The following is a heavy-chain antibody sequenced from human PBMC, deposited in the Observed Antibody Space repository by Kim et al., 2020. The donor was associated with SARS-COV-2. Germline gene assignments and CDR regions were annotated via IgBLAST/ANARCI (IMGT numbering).Heavy chain of an antibody. V-gene: IGHV5-10-1*01. D-gene: IGHD6-19*01. CDR3: ARTQWLVHREFDY. Sequence: YSPSVQGHVTISADKSFSTAYLQWSSLKASDTAMYYCARTQWLVHREFDYWGQGTLVTVSS. J-gene: IGHJ4*02.